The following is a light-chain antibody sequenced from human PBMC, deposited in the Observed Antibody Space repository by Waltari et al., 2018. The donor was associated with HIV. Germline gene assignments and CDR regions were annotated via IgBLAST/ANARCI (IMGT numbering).Light chain of an antibody. CDR2: QDN. J-gene: IGLJ2*01. CDR1: KLGHKS. CDR3: QAWDSTSYVV. V-gene: IGLV3-1*01. Sequence: SYELTQPPSVSVSPGQTAIITCSGDKLGHKSVSWYQQRPGQSPLLVIYQDNKRPAGTPDRFSGSNSGNTATLTIRGTQAMDEADYYCQAWDSTSYVVFGGGTKLTVL.